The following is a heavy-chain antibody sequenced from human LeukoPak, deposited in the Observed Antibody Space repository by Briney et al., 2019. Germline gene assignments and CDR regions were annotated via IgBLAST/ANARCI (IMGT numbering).Heavy chain of an antibody. CDR2: IYYSGST. J-gene: IGHJ3*02. CDR1: GGSISSYY. CDR3: ARGMSGYYYGYAFDI. Sequence: SETLSLTCTVSGGSISSYYWSWIRQPPGKGLEWIGYIYYSGSTNYNPSLKSRVTISVDASKNQFSLKLSSVTAADTAVYYCARGMSGYYYGYAFDIWGQGTMVTVSS. V-gene: IGHV4-59*12. D-gene: IGHD3-22*01.